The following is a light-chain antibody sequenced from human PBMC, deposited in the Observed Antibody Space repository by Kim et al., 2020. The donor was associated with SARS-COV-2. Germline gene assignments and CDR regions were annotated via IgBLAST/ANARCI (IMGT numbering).Light chain of an antibody. CDR2: DTS. CDR3: QQRSSWPRT. Sequence: SLSPGGRATRSGRASQNINYYLAWYQQKAGQAPRLLIYDTSNRASGIPARFSGSGSGTDFTLTISSLEAEDFAFYYCQQRSSWPRTFGQGTKLEI. J-gene: IGKJ1*01. CDR1: QNINYY. V-gene: IGKV3-11*01.